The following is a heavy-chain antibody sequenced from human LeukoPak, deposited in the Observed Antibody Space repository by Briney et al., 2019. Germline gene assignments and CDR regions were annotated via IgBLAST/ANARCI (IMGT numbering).Heavy chain of an antibody. D-gene: IGHD1-14*01. J-gene: IGHJ4*02. V-gene: IGHV1-69*05. CDR1: GYTFTSYG. CDR2: IIPIFGAA. CDR3: AREDGGNPF. Sequence: SVKVSCKASGYTFTSYGISWVRQAPGQGLEWMGRIIPIFGAANYAQKFQGRVTITTDESTSTAYMELSSLRSEDTAVYYCAREDGGNPFWGQGTLVTVSS.